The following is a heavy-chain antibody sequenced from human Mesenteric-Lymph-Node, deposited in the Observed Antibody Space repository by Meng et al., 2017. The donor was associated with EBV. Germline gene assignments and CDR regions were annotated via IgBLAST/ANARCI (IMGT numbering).Heavy chain of an antibody. J-gene: IGHJ2*01. CDR3: ARMEFTYSWYFDL. V-gene: IGHV4-30-4*01. D-gene: IGHD1-1*01. Sequence: VDLQESGPGVVKPSETLSLTCTVSGASISSGGYYWNWIRQSPGKGLELIGYIFYGGYTYYNLSLKSRVTISVDVSKNQFSLKLTSVTAADTAVYYCARMEFTYSWYFDLWGRGTLVTVSS. CDR1: GASISSGGYY. CDR2: IFYGGYT.